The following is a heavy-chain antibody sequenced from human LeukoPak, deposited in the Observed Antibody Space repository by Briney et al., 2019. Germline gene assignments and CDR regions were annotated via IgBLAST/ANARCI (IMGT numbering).Heavy chain of an antibody. CDR1: GYTFTSYY. CDR2: INPSGGST. Sequence: ASVKVSCKASGYTFTSYYMHWVRQAPGQGLEWMGIINPSGGSTSYAQKFQGRVTMTRDTSTSTVYMELSSLRSEDTAVYYCARDEPEVYEGSYYYGMDVWGQGTTATVSS. J-gene: IGHJ6*02. CDR3: ARDEPEVYEGSYYYGMDV. D-gene: IGHD3-3*01. V-gene: IGHV1-46*01.